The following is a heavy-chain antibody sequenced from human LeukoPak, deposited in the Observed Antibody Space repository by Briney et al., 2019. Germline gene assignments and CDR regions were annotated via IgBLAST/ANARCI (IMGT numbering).Heavy chain of an antibody. CDR1: GGTFSSYA. D-gene: IGHD4-23*01. J-gene: IGHJ4*02. Sequence: SVKVSCKASGGTFSSYAISWVRQAPGQGLEWMGGIIPIFGTANYAQKFQGRVTITKDESTSTAYMELSSLRSEDTAVYYCARGRGDYGGNTGFDYWGQGTLVTVSS. CDR2: IIPIFGTA. V-gene: IGHV1-69*05. CDR3: ARGRGDYGGNTGFDY.